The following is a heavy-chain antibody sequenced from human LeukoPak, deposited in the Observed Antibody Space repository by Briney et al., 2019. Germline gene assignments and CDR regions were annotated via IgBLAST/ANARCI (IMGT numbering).Heavy chain of an antibody. Sequence: ASVTVSCKASGYTFTSYDINWVRQATGQGLEWMGWMNPNSGNTGYAQKFQGRVTMTRNTSISTAYMELSSLRSEDTAVYYCASRTMVRGTTVDYWGQGTLVTVSS. J-gene: IGHJ4*02. D-gene: IGHD3-10*01. CDR3: ASRTMVRGTTVDY. CDR2: MNPNSGNT. CDR1: GYTFTSYD. V-gene: IGHV1-8*01.